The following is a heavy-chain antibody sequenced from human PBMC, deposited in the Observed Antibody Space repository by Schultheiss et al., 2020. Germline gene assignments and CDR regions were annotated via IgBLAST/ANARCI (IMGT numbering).Heavy chain of an antibody. CDR1: GFTFSGSA. V-gene: IGHV3-73*01. Sequence: GESLKISCAASGFTFSGSAMHWVRQASGKGLEWVGRIRSKANSYATAYAASVKGRFTISRDDSKNTAYLQMNSLKTEDTAVYYCTRFYDFWSGYRYYYGMDVWGEGTTVTVAS. CDR3: TRFYDFWSGYRYYYGMDV. J-gene: IGHJ6*04. D-gene: IGHD3-3*01. CDR2: IRSKANSYAT.